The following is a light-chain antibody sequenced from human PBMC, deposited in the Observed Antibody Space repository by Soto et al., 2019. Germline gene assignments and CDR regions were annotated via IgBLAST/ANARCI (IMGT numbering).Light chain of an antibody. CDR1: QSVSSN. Sequence: ETVLPLAPCTLSFSPGVRATLSCRASQSVSSNLTWYQQKPGQAPRLLIYGASTRATGIPARFSGSGSGTEFTLTIRSLQSEDFAVYYCQQYNNWPPWTFGQGTK. CDR3: QQYNNWPPWT. V-gene: IGKV3-15*01. CDR2: GAS. J-gene: IGKJ1*01.